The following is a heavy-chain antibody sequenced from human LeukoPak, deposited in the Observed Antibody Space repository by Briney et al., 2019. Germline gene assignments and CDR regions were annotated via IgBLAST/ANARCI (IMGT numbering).Heavy chain of an antibody. J-gene: IGHJ4*02. CDR1: GFTLGSYA. Sequence: PGGSLRLSCAGSGFTLGSYAMSWVRQAPGKGLEWVSAISGNGYNTYYADSVKVRFTISSESSGNTLYLQMHNLRAEDTAVYYCAKGVRLWFAFYFDYWGQGTLVTVSS. CDR2: ISGNGYNT. CDR3: AKGVRLWFAFYFDY. D-gene: IGHD3-10*01. V-gene: IGHV3-23*01.